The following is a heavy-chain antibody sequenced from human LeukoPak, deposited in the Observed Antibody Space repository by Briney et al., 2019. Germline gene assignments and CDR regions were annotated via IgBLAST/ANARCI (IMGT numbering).Heavy chain of an antibody. CDR1: EFTFSSYG. CDR3: AKDRYSYAFEYSDS. CDR2: ISNDGSKK. D-gene: IGHD5-18*01. J-gene: IGHJ4*02. Sequence: GGSLRLSCAASEFTFSSYGMHWVRQAPGKGLDWVAVISNDGSKKYYADSVKGRFTISRDNSKNTLSLQVSSLRTEDTAVYYCAKDRYSYAFEYSDSWGQGTLVTVSS. V-gene: IGHV3-30*18.